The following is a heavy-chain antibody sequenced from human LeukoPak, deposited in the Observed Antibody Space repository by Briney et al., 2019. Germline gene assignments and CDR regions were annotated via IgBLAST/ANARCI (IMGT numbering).Heavy chain of an antibody. Sequence: PSETLSLTCAVYGGSFSGYYWSWIRQPPGKGLEWIGEINHSGSTNYNPSLKSRVTISVDTSKNQFSLKLSSVTAADTAVYYCAGGPMNYDFWSGYYRPYYYYYYMDVWGKGTTVTVSS. J-gene: IGHJ6*03. V-gene: IGHV4-34*01. CDR2: INHSGST. D-gene: IGHD3-3*01. CDR3: AGGPMNYDFWSGYYRPYYYYYYMDV. CDR1: GGSFSGYY.